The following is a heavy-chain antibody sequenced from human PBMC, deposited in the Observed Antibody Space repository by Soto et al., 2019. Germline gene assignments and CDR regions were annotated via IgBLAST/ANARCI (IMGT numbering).Heavy chain of an antibody. Sequence: EVQLVESGGGLVQPGGSLRLSCAASGFTFSTYSMNWVRQARGKGLEWVSYISSSSSIIQYADSVKGRFTISRDNAKNSLYLQMNSLRDEDTAVYYCASYCISASCAYWYFDLWGRGTLVTVSS. V-gene: IGHV3-48*02. CDR3: ASYCISASCAYWYFDL. D-gene: IGHD2-2*01. CDR2: ISSSSSII. CDR1: GFTFSTYS. J-gene: IGHJ2*01.